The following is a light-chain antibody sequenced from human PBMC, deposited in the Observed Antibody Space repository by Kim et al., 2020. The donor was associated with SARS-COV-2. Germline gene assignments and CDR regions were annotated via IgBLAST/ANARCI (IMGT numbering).Light chain of an antibody. CDR2: DAS. V-gene: IGKV3-11*01. CDR3: QQRSNWPPIT. CDR1: QSVSSY. J-gene: IGKJ5*01. Sequence: SPGERATLSCRASQSVSSYLAWYQQTPGKAPRLLIYDASNRATGIPARFSGSGSGTDFTLTISSLEPEDFAVYYCQQRSNWPPITFGQGTRLEIK.